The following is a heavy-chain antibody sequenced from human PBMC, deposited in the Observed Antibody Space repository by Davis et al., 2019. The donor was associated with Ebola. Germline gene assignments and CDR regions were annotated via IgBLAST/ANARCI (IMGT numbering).Heavy chain of an antibody. D-gene: IGHD2-21*01. Sequence: SLKISCAASGFTFDDYAMHWVRQAPGKGLEWVSGISWNSGSIGYADSVKGRFTISRDNSRNTLYLQMNSLRAEDTAVYYCARGGVWDYWGQGTLVTVSS. CDR1: GFTFDDYA. CDR2: ISWNSGSI. J-gene: IGHJ4*02. CDR3: ARGGVWDY. V-gene: IGHV3-9*01.